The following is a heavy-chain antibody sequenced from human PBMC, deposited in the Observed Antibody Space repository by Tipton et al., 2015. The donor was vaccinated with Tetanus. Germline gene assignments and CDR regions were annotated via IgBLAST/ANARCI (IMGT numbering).Heavy chain of an antibody. D-gene: IGHD5/OR15-5a*01. CDR3: ARLREIVSRSGWAFDY. J-gene: IGHJ4*02. CDR2: VDRSGTT. V-gene: IGHV4-59*10. Sequence: TLSLTCAVYGGSFSAYYWSWIRQPAGKGLEWIGRVDRSGTTTYNPSLKSRVTISADTSRNQFSLTLSSVTAADTAVYYCARLREIVSRSGWAFDYWGQGTLVTVSS. CDR1: GGSFSAYY.